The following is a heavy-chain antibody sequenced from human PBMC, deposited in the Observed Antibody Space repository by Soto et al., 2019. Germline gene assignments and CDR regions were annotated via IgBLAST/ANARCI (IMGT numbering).Heavy chain of an antibody. CDR1: EFTFNTYW. D-gene: IGHD6-19*01. V-gene: IGHV3-7*05. J-gene: IGHJ6*02. Sequence: EVQLVESGGGLVHPGGSLRLSCLASEFTFNTYWMNWVRQAPGRGLEWVANIKDDGSEKTYVESVKGRFTISRDNAKNSLYLQRNSLSGEDTAVYFCARDWGTPGRGSAVGYYYHYGMDVWGQGTTVTVSS. CDR2: IKDDGSEK. CDR3: ARDWGTPGRGSAVGYYYHYGMDV.